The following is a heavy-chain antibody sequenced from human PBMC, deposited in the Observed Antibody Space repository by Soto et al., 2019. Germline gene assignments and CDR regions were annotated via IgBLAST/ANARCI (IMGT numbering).Heavy chain of an antibody. J-gene: IGHJ3*02. Sequence: SETLSLTCTVSGGSISSYYWSWIRQPPGKGLEWIGYIYYSGSTNYNPSLKSRVTISVDTSKNQFSLKLSSVTAADTAVYYCAREERGLDAFDIWGQGTMVTVSS. CDR2: IYYSGST. V-gene: IGHV4-59*01. CDR3: AREERGLDAFDI. D-gene: IGHD3-10*01. CDR1: GGSISSYY.